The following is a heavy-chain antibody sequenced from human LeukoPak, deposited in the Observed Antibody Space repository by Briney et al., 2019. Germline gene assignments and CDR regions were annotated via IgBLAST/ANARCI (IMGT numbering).Heavy chain of an antibody. J-gene: IGHJ4*02. CDR2: IYYTGNT. D-gene: IGHD3/OR15-3a*01. V-gene: IGHV4-39*01. CDR3: ARQTGSGLFTLP. Sequence: SETLSLTCTVSGVSISSSNSYWGWLRQPPGKGLEWIGSIYYTGNTYYNASLKSRVTISIDTSKNQISLRRTSVTATDTAMYYCARQTGSGLFTLPGGQGTLVTVSS. CDR1: GVSISSSNSY.